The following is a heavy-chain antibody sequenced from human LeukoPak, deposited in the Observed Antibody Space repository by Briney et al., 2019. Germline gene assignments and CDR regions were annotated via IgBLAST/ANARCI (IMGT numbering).Heavy chain of an antibody. CDR2: IWYDGSNR. CDR3: ARGEYQLPIDY. Sequence: PGGSLRLSCAASGFTFSSYGMHWVRQAPGKGLEWVAVIWYDGSNRYYADSVKGRFTISRDNSKNTLYLQMDSLRAEDTAVYYCARGEYQLPIDYWGQGTLVTVSS. V-gene: IGHV3-33*01. CDR1: GFTFSSYG. J-gene: IGHJ4*02. D-gene: IGHD2-2*01.